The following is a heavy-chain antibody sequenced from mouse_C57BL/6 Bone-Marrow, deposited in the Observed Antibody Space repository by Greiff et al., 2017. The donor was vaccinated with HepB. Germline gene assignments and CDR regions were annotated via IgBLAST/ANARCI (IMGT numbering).Heavy chain of an antibody. CDR2: INPSTGGT. V-gene: IGHV1-42*01. CDR1: GYSFTGYY. J-gene: IGHJ4*01. D-gene: IGHD2-4*01. CDR3: ARSDYHVRDY. Sequence: DVKLQESGPELVKPGASVKISCKASGYSFTGYYMNWVKQSPEKSLEWIGEINPSTGGTTYNQKFKAKATLTVDKSSSTAYMQLKSLTSEDSAVYYCARSDYHVRDYWGQGTSVTVSS.